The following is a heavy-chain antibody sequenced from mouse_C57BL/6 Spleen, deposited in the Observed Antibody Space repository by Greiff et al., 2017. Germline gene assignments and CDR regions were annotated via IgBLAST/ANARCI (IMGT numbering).Heavy chain of an antibody. CDR1: GYTFTDYY. V-gene: IGHV1-26*01. Sequence: VQLQQSGPELVKPGASVKISCKASGYTFTDYYMNWVKQSHGKSLEWIGDINPNNGGTSYNQKFKGKATLTVDKSSSTAYMELRSLTSEDSAVYYCASTAQATFDYWGQGTTLTVSS. J-gene: IGHJ2*01. CDR2: INPNNGGT. D-gene: IGHD3-2*02. CDR3: ASTAQATFDY.